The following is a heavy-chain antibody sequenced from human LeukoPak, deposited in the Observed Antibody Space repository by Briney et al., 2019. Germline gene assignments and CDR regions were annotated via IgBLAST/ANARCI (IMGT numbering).Heavy chain of an antibody. J-gene: IGHJ4*02. V-gene: IGHV1-2*02. Sequence: GASVKVSCKASGYTFTGYYMHWVRQAPGQGLEWMGWINPNSGGTNYAQKFQGRVTVTRDTSISTAYMELSSLRYDDTAVYYCAIFVLRGYWGQGTLVTVSS. CDR3: AIFVLRGY. CDR1: GYTFTGYY. D-gene: IGHD5-12*01. CDR2: INPNSGGT.